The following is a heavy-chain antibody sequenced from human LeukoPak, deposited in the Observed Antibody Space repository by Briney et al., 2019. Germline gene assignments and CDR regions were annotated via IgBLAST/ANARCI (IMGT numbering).Heavy chain of an antibody. CDR3: ARHDYFDY. Sequence: SETLSLTCTVSGGSISSYYWSWIRQPPGKGLEWIGYIYYSGSTNYNPSLKSRVTISVDTSKNQFSLKLSSVTAADTAVYYCARHDYFDYWGQGTLVTVSS. CDR2: IYYSGST. CDR1: GGSISSYY. J-gene: IGHJ4*02. V-gene: IGHV4-59*01.